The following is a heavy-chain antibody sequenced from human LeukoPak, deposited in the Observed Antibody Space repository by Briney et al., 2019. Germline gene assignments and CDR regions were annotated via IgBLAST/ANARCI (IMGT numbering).Heavy chain of an antibody. V-gene: IGHV3-74*01. D-gene: IGHD3-22*01. Sequence: GGSLRLSCAASGFTFSSYWMNWVRQAPGKGLVWVSRINGDGSSTNYADSVKGRFTISRDNAKNTLYLQLNSLRAEDTAIYYCARRGYSDSSGYDYWGQGTLVTVSS. CDR3: ARRGYSDSSGYDY. CDR1: GFTFSSYW. J-gene: IGHJ4*02. CDR2: INGDGSST.